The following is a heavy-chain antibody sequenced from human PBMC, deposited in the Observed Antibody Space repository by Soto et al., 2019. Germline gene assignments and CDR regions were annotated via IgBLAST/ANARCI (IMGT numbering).Heavy chain of an antibody. V-gene: IGHV3-23*01. CDR2: ISGSGGST. CDR3: AKLPSGFDAFDI. D-gene: IGHD5-12*01. J-gene: IGHJ3*02. Sequence: PGGSLRLSCAASGFTFSGYAMSWVRQAPGKGLERVSAISGSGGSTYYAYSVKGRFTISRDNSKNTLYLQMNSLRAEDTAVYYCAKLPSGFDAFDIWGQGTMVTVSS. CDR1: GFTFSGYA.